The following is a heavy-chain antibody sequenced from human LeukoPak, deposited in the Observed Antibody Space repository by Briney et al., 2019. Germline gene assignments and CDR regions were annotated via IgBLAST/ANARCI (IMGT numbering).Heavy chain of an antibody. Sequence: TSETLSLTCAVSGGSISSGGYSWSWIRQPPGKGLEWIGYIYHSGSTYYNPSLKSRVTISVDRSKNQFSLKLSSVTAADTAVYYCARERYSSSWYFDYWGQGTLVTVSS. V-gene: IGHV4-30-2*01. J-gene: IGHJ4*02. CDR1: GGSISSGGYS. D-gene: IGHD6-13*01. CDR2: IYHSGST. CDR3: ARERYSSSWYFDY.